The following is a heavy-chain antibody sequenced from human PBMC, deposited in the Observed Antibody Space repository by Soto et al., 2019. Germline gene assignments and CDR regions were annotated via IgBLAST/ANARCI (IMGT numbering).Heavy chain of an antibody. J-gene: IGHJ4*02. V-gene: IGHV1-69*01. Sequence: QVQLVQSGAEVKKPGSSVKVSCKASGGTFSSYSINWVRQAPGQGLEWMGEIIPIFGTANYAQKFQGRVKITADESTRTAYMELSSLRSEDTAVYYCARDGGSHSGGIDYWGQGTLVTVSS. CDR1: GGTFSSYS. CDR3: ARDGGSHSGGIDY. CDR2: IIPIFGTA. D-gene: IGHD1-26*01.